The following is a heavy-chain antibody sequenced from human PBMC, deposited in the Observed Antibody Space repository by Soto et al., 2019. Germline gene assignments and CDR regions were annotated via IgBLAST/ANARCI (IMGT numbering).Heavy chain of an antibody. D-gene: IGHD2-8*02. V-gene: IGHV3-23*01. CDR1: GFTFNNYA. Sequence: EVQLLESGGGLVQPGGSLRLSCAASGFTFNNYAMTWVRQAPGKGLEWVSTISGSDDSTYYADSVKGRLTISRDNSKNELYLQMSSLRAEDTALYYCVKDWTGDTCPCMDVWGQGTTVTVSS. J-gene: IGHJ6*01. CDR3: VKDWTGDTCPCMDV. CDR2: ISGSDDST.